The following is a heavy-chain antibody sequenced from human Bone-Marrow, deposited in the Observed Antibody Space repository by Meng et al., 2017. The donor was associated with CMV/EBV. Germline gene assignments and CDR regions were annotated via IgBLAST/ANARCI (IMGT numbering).Heavy chain of an antibody. J-gene: IGHJ3*01. CDR2: TTASGGTT. CDR1: GFTFDTYA. Sequence: GESLKISCAASGFTFDTYAMSWVRQAPGKGLEWVSDTTASGGTTNYADSVKGRFTISRDNTKNTLYLQMNSLRVGDTALYFCAKSRSTLERADSDVWGQGTMVTVSS. D-gene: IGHD1-1*01. CDR3: AKSRSTLERADSDV. V-gene: IGHV3-23*01.